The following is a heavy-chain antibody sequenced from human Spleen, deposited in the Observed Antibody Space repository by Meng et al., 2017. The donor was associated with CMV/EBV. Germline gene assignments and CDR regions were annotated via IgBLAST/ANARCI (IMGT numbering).Heavy chain of an antibody. CDR2: ISNTGTNV. CDR3: ARLRGKLGNTFDI. CDR1: GFTFSDYY. J-gene: IGHJ3*02. V-gene: IGHV3-11*01. D-gene: IGHD7-27*01. Sequence: AVSGFTFSDYYMTWIRQAPGKGLEWVSCISNTGTNVNYADTMRGRFTVSRDNARTSLYLQMTSLRVEDTAVYYCARLRGKLGNTFDIWGQGTMVTVSS.